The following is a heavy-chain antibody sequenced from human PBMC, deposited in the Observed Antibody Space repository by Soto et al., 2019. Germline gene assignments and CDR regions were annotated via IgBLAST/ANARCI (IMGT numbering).Heavy chain of an antibody. CDR3: ARVATIVGVVPDY. CDR1: GYTFTGYY. V-gene: IGHV1-2*04. J-gene: IGHJ4*02. D-gene: IGHD3-3*01. Sequence: ASVKVSCKASGYTFTGYYIHWVRQAPGQGLEWMGWINPNGGGTNYAQKLQDWVTMTRDTAISTAYMELSRLKSDDTAVYYCARVATIVGVVPDYWGQGTLVTVSS. CDR2: INPNGGGT.